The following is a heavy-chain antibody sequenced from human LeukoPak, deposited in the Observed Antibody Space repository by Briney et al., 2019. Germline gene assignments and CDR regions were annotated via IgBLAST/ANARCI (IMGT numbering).Heavy chain of an antibody. J-gene: IGHJ3*02. CDR1: GGTFSSYA. CDR2: IIPIFGIA. Sequence: GASVKVFCKTSGGTFSSYAISWVRQAPGQGLEWMGRIIPIFGIANYAQKFQGRVTITADKSTSTAYMELSSLRSEDTAVYYCARAAPYYYDSSGDYAFDIWGQGTMVTVSS. CDR3: ARAAPYYYDSSGDYAFDI. V-gene: IGHV1-69*04. D-gene: IGHD3-22*01.